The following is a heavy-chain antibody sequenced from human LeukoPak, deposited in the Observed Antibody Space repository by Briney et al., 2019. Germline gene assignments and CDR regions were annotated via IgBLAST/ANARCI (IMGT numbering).Heavy chain of an antibody. CDR1: GFTFSSYS. CDR3: AGGYSSGWIYYYYYGMDV. Sequence: SGGSLRLSCAASGFTFSSYSMNWVRQAPGKGLEWVSYISSSSSTIYYADSVKGRFTISRDNAKNSLYLQMNSLRAEDTAVYYCAGGYSSGWIYYYYYGMDVWGQGTTVTVSS. CDR2: ISSSSSTI. J-gene: IGHJ6*02. D-gene: IGHD6-19*01. V-gene: IGHV3-48*01.